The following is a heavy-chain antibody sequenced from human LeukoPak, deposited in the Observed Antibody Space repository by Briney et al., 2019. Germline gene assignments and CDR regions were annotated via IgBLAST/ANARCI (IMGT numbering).Heavy chain of an antibody. Sequence: GGSLRLSCAVSGIIFSSYSMNWVRQAPGKGLEWVSYISSSGSTIYYADSVKGRFTISRDNSKNTLYLQMNSLRAEDTAVYYCAKYTSSSVYYGMDVWGQGTTVTVSS. V-gene: IGHV3-48*01. CDR2: ISSSGSTI. J-gene: IGHJ6*02. CDR1: GIIFSSYS. D-gene: IGHD6-6*01. CDR3: AKYTSSSVYYGMDV.